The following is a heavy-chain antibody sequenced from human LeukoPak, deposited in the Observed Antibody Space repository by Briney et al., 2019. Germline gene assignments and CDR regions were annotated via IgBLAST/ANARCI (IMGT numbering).Heavy chain of an antibody. CDR1: GFTFSSYA. CDR2: ISGSGGDA. V-gene: IGHV3-23*01. J-gene: IGHJ6*02. D-gene: IGHD3-10*01. Sequence: GGSLRLSCAAFGFTFSSYAMGWVRQAPGKGLEWVSAISGSGGDAYYADSVKGRFTFSRDNSKNTLYLQMNSLRPEDTALYYCAKAVWFGEFDYYFFGLDVWGQGTTVTVSS. CDR3: AKAVWFGEFDYYFFGLDV.